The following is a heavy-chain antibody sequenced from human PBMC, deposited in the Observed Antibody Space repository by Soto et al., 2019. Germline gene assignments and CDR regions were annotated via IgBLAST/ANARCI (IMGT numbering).Heavy chain of an antibody. CDR1: GGTFSSYA. CDR3: ARRKMGADSQFDP. J-gene: IGHJ5*02. V-gene: IGHV1-69*06. CDR2: IIPIFGTA. Sequence: QVQLVQSGAEVKKPGASVKVSCKASGGTFSSYAISWVRQTHGQGLEWMGGIIPIFGTANYAQKFQGRVTITADKSTSTAYMELSSLRSEDTAVYYCARRKMGADSQFDPWGQGTLVTVSS. D-gene: IGHD1-26*01.